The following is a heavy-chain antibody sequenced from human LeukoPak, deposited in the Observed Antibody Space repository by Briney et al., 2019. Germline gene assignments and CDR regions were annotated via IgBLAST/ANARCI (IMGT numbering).Heavy chain of an antibody. CDR1: GGSISSGGYY. CDR3: ARVAAAAGANWFDP. D-gene: IGHD6-13*01. J-gene: IGHJ5*02. Sequence: SETLSLTCTVSGGSISSGGYYWSWIRQHPGKGLEWIGYIYYSGSTNYNPSLKSRVTISVDTSKNQFSLKLSSVTAADTAVYYCARVAAAAGANWFDPWGQGTLVTVSS. V-gene: IGHV4-31*03. CDR2: IYYSGST.